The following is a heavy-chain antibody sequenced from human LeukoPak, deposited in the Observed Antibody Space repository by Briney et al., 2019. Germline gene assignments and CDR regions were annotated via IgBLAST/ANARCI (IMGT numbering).Heavy chain of an antibody. CDR1: GFTFSSYS. CDR2: ISGSSSII. J-gene: IGHJ4*02. CDR3: ARDDGPNPGVTFDY. D-gene: IGHD4-23*01. Sequence: PGGSLRLSCEASGFTFSSYSMNWVRQAPGKGLEWVSFISGSSSIIHYADSVKGRFTVSRDNAKNSLYLQMNSLRAEDTAVYYCARDDGPNPGVTFDYWGQGTLVTVSS. V-gene: IGHV3-48*04.